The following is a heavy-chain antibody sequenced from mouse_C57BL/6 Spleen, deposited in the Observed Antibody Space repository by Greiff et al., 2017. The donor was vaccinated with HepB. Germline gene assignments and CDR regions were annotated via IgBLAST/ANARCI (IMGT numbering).Heavy chain of an antibody. CDR3: TRDEGRYAMDY. J-gene: IGHJ4*01. CDR2: ISSGGDYI. CDR1: GFTFSSYA. Sequence: EVKVVESGEGLVKPGGSLKLSCAASGFTFSSYAMSWVRQTPEKRLEWVAYISSGGDYIYYADTVKGRFTISRDNARNTLYLQMSSLKSEDTAMYYCTRDEGRYAMDYWGQGTSVTVSS. V-gene: IGHV5-9-1*02. D-gene: IGHD3-3*01.